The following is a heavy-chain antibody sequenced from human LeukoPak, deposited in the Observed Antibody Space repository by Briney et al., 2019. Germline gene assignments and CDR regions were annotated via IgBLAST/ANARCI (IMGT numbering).Heavy chain of an antibody. CDR3: ARDRQQLAMNWFDP. Sequence: GGSLRLSCAASGFTFSSYEMNWVRQAPGKGLGWVSYISSSGSTIYYADSVKGRFTISRDNAKNSLYLQMNSLRAEDTAVYYCARDRQQLAMNWFDPWGQGTLVTVSS. D-gene: IGHD6-13*01. J-gene: IGHJ5*02. CDR1: GFTFSSYE. CDR2: ISSSGSTI. V-gene: IGHV3-48*03.